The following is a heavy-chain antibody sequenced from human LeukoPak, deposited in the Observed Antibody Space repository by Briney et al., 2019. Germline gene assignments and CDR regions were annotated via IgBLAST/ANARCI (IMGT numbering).Heavy chain of an antibody. J-gene: IGHJ4*02. D-gene: IGHD1-26*01. CDR2: INPNSGGA. CDR1: GYTFTGYY. V-gene: IGHV1-2*02. Sequence: GASVKVSCKASGYTFTGYYRHWVRQAPGQGLEWMGWINPNSGGADYAQKFQGRVTMTRDTSISTAYMALSRLRSDDTAVYYCARGRYSGSNWGQGTLVTVSS. CDR3: ARGRYSGSN.